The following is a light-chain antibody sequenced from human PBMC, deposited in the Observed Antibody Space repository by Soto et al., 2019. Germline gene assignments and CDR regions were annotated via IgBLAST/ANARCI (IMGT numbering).Light chain of an antibody. V-gene: IGKV3-20*01. Sequence: EVVLTQSPFTLSFSPFYISTLSFIASPGVSANNLAWYQHKAGQTPRLLIYGASSRATGIPDRFSGSGSGTDFTLTISRLEPDDLAVYYCLQYGSSPRTFGRGTKVDIK. CDR3: LQYGSSPRT. CDR1: PGVSANN. CDR2: GAS. J-gene: IGKJ1*01.